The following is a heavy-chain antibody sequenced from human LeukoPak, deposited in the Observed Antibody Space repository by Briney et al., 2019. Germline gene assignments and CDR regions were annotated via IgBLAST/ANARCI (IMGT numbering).Heavy chain of an antibody. J-gene: IGHJ5*02. V-gene: IGHV4-59*08. CDR3: AGLHFAAAEDFGP. CDR2: IHFTGST. Sequence: PSETLSLTCTVSGGSISGLWWICLRQPPGKGLEWIGYIHFTGSTNYNPSLTGRVSILVDTSKNQLSLRLSSVTAADTAVYYCAGLHFAAAEDFGPWGQGALVTVSS. CDR1: GGSISGLW. D-gene: IGHD6-13*01.